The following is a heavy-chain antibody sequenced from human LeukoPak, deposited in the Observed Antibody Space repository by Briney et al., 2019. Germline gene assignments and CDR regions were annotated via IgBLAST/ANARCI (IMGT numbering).Heavy chain of an antibody. CDR3: ARGNSYGRTYYFDY. D-gene: IGHD5-18*01. CDR2: IYYSGST. Sequence: SETLSLTCTVSGGSISSYYWSWIRQPPGKGLEWIGYIYYSGSTNYNPSLKSRVTISVDTSKNQFSLKLSSVTAADTGVYYCARGNSYGRTYYFDYWGQGTLVTVSS. V-gene: IGHV4-59*01. CDR1: GGSISSYY. J-gene: IGHJ4*02.